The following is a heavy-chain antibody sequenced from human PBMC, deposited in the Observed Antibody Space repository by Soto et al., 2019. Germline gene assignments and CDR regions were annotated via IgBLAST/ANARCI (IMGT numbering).Heavy chain of an antibody. CDR2: ISWNSGSI. V-gene: IGHV3-9*01. CDR1: GFTFDDYA. J-gene: IGHJ4*02. Sequence: PGGSLRLSCAASGFTFDDYAMHWVRQAPGKGLEWVSGISWNSGSIGYADSVKGRFTISRDNAKNSLYLQMNSLRAEDTALYYCAKDFGGYGSDQIDYWGQGTLVTVSS. D-gene: IGHD3-10*01. CDR3: AKDFGGYGSDQIDY.